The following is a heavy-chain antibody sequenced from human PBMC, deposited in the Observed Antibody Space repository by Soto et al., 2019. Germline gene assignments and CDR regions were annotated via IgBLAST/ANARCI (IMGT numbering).Heavy chain of an antibody. CDR3: ARATRDYGDYGYFDC. V-gene: IGHV4-4*07. CDR2: VFSSGNT. CDR1: GGSISSYY. D-gene: IGHD4-17*01. J-gene: IGHJ4*02. Sequence: PSETLSLTCTVSGGSISSYYWSWIRQPAGKGLEWIGRVFSSGNTNYNPSLKSRVSISVDTSENQFSLKLTSVTAADTAMYYCARATRDYGDYGYFDCRGQGTLVTVSS.